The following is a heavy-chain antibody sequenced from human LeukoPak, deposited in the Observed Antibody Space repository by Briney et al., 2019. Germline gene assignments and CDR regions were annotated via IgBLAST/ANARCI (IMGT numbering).Heavy chain of an antibody. Sequence: SETLSLTCTVSGGSISSSSYYWGWIRQPPGKGLEWIGSIYYSGSTYYNPPLKSRDTISVDTSKNQFSLKLSSVTAADTAVYYCARGRGTIFGAYYMDVWGKGTTVTVSS. CDR3: ARGRGTIFGAYYMDV. J-gene: IGHJ6*03. CDR1: GGSISSSSYY. V-gene: IGHV4-39*01. CDR2: IYYSGST. D-gene: IGHD3-3*01.